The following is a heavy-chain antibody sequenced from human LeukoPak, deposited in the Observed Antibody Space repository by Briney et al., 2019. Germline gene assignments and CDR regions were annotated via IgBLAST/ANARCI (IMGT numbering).Heavy chain of an antibody. CDR1: GYTFTSYY. D-gene: IGHD2-2*01. CDR3: ARVAVVPAALTQDYYYYYGMDV. CDR2: INPNGGST. J-gene: IGHJ6*02. Sequence: APVKVSFKASGYTFTSYYMHWVRQAPGQGLEWMGIINPNGGSTSYAQKFQGRATMTRDTSTSTVYMELSSLRSEDTAVYYCARVAVVPAALTQDYYYYYGMDVWGQGTTVTVSS. V-gene: IGHV1-46*01.